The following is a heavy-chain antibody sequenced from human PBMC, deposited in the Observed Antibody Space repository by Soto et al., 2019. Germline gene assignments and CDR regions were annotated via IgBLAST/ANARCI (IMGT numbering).Heavy chain of an antibody. CDR2: IIPIFGTA. V-gene: IGHV1-69*05. Sequence: SVKVSCKASGGTFSSYAISWVRQAPGQGLEWMGGIIPIFGTANYAQKFQGRVTMTRDTSTSTVYMELSSLRSEDTAVYYCARVYYYGSGSYYKPYYYYGMDVWGQGTTVTVSS. CDR1: GGTFSSYA. J-gene: IGHJ6*02. CDR3: ARVYYYGSGSYYKPYYYYGMDV. D-gene: IGHD3-10*01.